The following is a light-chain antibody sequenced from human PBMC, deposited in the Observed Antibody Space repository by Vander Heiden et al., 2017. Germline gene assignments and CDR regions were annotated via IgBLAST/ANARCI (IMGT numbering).Light chain of an antibody. J-gene: IGLJ2*01. CDR3: ATWDDSLNGLL. Sequence: QSVLTQQPSVSGTPGQWVTISCSGSSANIGSNSVSWYQQLPGTAPKLLIYNNNQRPSGVPDRVSGSKSATSASLAISGLQSEDEADYSCATWDDSLNGLLFGGGTKLTVL. CDR1: SANIGSNS. V-gene: IGLV1-44*01. CDR2: NNN.